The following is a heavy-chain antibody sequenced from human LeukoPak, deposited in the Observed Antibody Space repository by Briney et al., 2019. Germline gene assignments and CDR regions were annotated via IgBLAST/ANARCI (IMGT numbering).Heavy chain of an antibody. CDR2: LYTSGST. CDR3: ARDRKDYYGSGNYDYYGVDV. CDR1: GGSISSYS. Sequence: KPSETLSLTCTVSGGSISSYSWSWIRQPAGKGLEWIGRLYTSGSTNYNPSLKRRVTMSVDTSKNQFSLKLSSVTAADTAVYYCARDRKDYYGSGNYDYYGVDVWGQGTTVTVSS. J-gene: IGHJ6*02. V-gene: IGHV4-4*07. D-gene: IGHD3-10*01.